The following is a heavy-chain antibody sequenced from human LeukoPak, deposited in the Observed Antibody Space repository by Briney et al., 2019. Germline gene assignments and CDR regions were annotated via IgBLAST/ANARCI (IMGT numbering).Heavy chain of an antibody. D-gene: IGHD4-17*01. J-gene: IGHJ3*02. CDR1: GGSFSGYY. CDR3: RRNGDYVSWEVDAFDI. Sequence: SETLSLTCAVHGGSFSGYYWSWIRQPPGKGLEWIGEINHSGSTNYNPSLKSRVTISVDTSKNQFSLKLSSVTAADTAVYYCRRNGDYVSWEVDAFDIWGQGTMVTVSS. CDR2: INHSGST. V-gene: IGHV4-34*01.